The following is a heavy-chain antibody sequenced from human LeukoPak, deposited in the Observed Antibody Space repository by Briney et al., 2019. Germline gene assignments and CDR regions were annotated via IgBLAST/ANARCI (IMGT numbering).Heavy chain of an antibody. D-gene: IGHD4-23*01. J-gene: IGHJ6*02. V-gene: IGHV3-21*01. CDR2: ISSSSSYI. CDR1: GFTFSSYS. CDR3: ARDQTSRLRWLGDYYYYGMDV. Sequence: GGSLRLSCAASGFTFSSYSMNWVRQAPGKGLEWVSSISSSSSYIYYADSVKGRFTISRDNAKNSLYLQMNSLRAEDTAVYYCARDQTSRLRWLGDYYYYGMDVWGQGTTVTVS.